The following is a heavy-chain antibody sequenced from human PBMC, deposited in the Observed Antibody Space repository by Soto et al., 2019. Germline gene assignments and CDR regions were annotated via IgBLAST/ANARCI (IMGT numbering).Heavy chain of an antibody. Sequence: QVQLVQSGAEVQKPGASVKVSCEASGYTFTTYGISWVRQAPGQGLEWMGWISPYNGNTNYAQKFQGRVTLTTDTSTTTAYMDVRSLRSDDTAVYYCARGAPTWTYGMDFWGQGTTVTVSS. J-gene: IGHJ6*02. CDR2: ISPYNGNT. V-gene: IGHV1-18*01. D-gene: IGHD5-12*01. CDR3: ARGAPTWTYGMDF. CDR1: GYTFTTYG.